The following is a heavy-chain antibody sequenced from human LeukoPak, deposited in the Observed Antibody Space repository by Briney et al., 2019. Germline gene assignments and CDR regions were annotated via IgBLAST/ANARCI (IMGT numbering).Heavy chain of an antibody. Sequence: PSETLSLTCTVSGDSIPGDYWTWIRQPPGKGLQRIGYVYYSGSTNYSPSLKSRATISVDTSKNQFSLNLRSVTAADTAVYYCARTWYYGSGSYYNLYYYYGMDVWGQGTTVTVSS. J-gene: IGHJ6*02. CDR1: GDSIPGDY. V-gene: IGHV4-59*08. CDR3: ARTWYYGSGSYYNLYYYYGMDV. CDR2: VYYSGST. D-gene: IGHD3-10*01.